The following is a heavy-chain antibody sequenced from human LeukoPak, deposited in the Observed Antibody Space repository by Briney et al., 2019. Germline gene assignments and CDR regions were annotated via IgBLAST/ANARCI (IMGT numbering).Heavy chain of an antibody. V-gene: IGHV6-1*01. CDR2: TYYRSKWYN. CDR1: GDSVSSNSAA. Sequence: SQTLSLTCAISGDSVSSNSAAWNWIRQSPSRGLEWLGRTYYRSKWYNDYAVSVKSRITINPDTSKNQFSLQLNSVTPEDTAVYYCARDQGPYYYGSDGGGAFDIWGQGTMVTVSS. D-gene: IGHD3-10*01. J-gene: IGHJ3*02. CDR3: ARDQGPYYYGSDGGGAFDI.